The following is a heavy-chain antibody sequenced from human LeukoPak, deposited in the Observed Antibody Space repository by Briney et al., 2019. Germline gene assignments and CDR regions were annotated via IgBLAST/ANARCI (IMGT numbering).Heavy chain of an antibody. Sequence: GESLKISCQGSGYSFTSYWIGWVRQMPGKGLEWMGIIYPGDSDTRYSPSFQGQVTISADKSISTAYLQWSSLKASDTAMYYCARHRGDGYNSYYYYYYMDVWGKGTTVTISS. CDR1: GYSFTSYW. CDR2: IYPGDSDT. CDR3: ARHRGDGYNSYYYYYYMDV. D-gene: IGHD5-24*01. V-gene: IGHV5-51*01. J-gene: IGHJ6*03.